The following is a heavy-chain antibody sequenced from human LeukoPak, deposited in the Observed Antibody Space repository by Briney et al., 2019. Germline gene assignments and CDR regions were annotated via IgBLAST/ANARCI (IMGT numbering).Heavy chain of an antibody. D-gene: IGHD3-9*01. Sequence: GGSLRLSCAASGFTFSSYGMHWVRQAPGKGLEWVAFIRYDGSNKYYADSVKGRFTISRDNSKNTLYLQMNSLRAEDTAVYYCAKDRDYDILTGSYMDVWGKGTTVTVSS. CDR3: AKDRDYDILTGSYMDV. CDR1: GFTFSSYG. V-gene: IGHV3-30*02. J-gene: IGHJ6*03. CDR2: IRYDGSNK.